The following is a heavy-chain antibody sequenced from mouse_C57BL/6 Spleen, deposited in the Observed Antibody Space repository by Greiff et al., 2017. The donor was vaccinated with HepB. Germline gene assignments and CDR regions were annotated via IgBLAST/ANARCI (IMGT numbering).Heavy chain of an antibody. V-gene: IGHV1-82*01. J-gene: IGHJ4*01. CDR2: IYPGDGDT. D-gene: IGHD4-1*01. CDR1: GYAFSSSW. Sequence: VKLQESGPELVKPGASVKISCKASGYAFSSSWMNWVKQRPGKGLEWIGRIYPGDGDTNYNGKFKGKATLTADKSSSTAYMQLSSLTSEDSAVYFCARWPLTGTGYYAMDYWGQGTSVTVSS. CDR3: ARWPLTGTGYYAMDY.